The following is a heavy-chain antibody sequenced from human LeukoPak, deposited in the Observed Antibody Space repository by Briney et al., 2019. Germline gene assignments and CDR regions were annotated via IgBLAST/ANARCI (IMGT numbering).Heavy chain of an antibody. CDR1: GLTLSGYW. V-gene: IGHV3-7*04. Sequence: PGGSLRLSCAASGLTLSGYWMSWVRQAPGKGLEWVANIKQDGSQKYYVDSVKGRFTISRDNAKNSLYLQMNSLRAEDTAVYYCARESSSWGDYWGQGTLVTVSS. CDR2: IKQDGSQK. D-gene: IGHD6-13*01. J-gene: IGHJ4*02. CDR3: ARESSSWGDY.